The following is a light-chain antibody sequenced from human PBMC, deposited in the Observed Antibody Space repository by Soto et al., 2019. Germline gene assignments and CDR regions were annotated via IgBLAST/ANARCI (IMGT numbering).Light chain of an antibody. CDR1: QSVYSN. V-gene: IGKV3-15*01. Sequence: IVMTQSPATLSVSPGERATLSCRASQSVYSNLAWYQQKPGQAPRLLIYGESTRATGIPARFSGSGSGTEFTLTISSLQSEDFAVYYCQQYKDWPWTFGQGTKVEIK. CDR3: QQYKDWPWT. J-gene: IGKJ1*01. CDR2: GES.